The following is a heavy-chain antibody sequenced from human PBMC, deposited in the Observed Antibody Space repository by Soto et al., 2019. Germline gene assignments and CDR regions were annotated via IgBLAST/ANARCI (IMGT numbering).Heavy chain of an antibody. CDR2: IYPDESDT. J-gene: IGHJ6*02. D-gene: IGHD5-12*01. Sequence: GESLKISCKGSGYSFTKYWIGWVRQMPGKGLELMAIIYPDESDTRYSPSFQGQVTISADNSISTAYLRWSSLKASDTAMYYCVRMGFSAGGYLSYYYYGMDIWGQGTTVTVSS. CDR3: VRMGFSAGGYLSYYYYGMDI. V-gene: IGHV5-51*01. CDR1: GYSFTKYW.